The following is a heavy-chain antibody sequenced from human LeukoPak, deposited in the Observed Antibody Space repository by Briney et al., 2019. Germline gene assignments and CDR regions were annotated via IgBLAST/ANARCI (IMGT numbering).Heavy chain of an antibody. J-gene: IGHJ4*02. CDR3: ARESTAFDY. Sequence: ASVTVSCKASGYTFTSYYMHWVRRAPGQGLEWMGLINPTGGSTSYAQQFQGRISMSRDTSTSTVYMEMSSLTSEDTALYYCARESTAFDYWGQGNLVSVSS. CDR2: INPTGGST. V-gene: IGHV1-46*01. CDR1: GYTFTSYY.